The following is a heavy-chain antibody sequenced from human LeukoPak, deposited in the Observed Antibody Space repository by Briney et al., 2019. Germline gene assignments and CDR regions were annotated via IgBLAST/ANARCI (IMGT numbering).Heavy chain of an antibody. CDR1: GFTFSSYA. J-gene: IGHJ3*02. V-gene: IGHV3-33*08. Sequence: PGGSLRLSCAASGFTFSSYAMHWVRQAPGKGLEWVAVIWYDGSNKYYADSVKGRFTISRDNSKNTLYLQMNSLRAEDTAVYYCARWAVGYCSSTSCDIPSGAFDIWGQGTMVTVSS. CDR3: ARWAVGYCSSTSCDIPSGAFDI. CDR2: IWYDGSNK. D-gene: IGHD2-2*02.